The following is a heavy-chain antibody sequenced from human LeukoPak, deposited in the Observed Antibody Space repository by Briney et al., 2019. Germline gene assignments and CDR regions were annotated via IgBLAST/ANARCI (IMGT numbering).Heavy chain of an antibody. CDR2: IYYSGTT. D-gene: IGHD3-16*02. Sequence: SETLSLTCTVSGDSISSYYWSWIRQPPGKGLEWIGYIYYSGTTNYNPSLKSRVTISVDRSKNQFSLKLSSVTAADTAVYYCARAPLRYYFDYWGQGTLVTVSS. CDR3: ARAPLRYYFDY. J-gene: IGHJ4*02. V-gene: IGHV4-59*12. CDR1: GDSISSYY.